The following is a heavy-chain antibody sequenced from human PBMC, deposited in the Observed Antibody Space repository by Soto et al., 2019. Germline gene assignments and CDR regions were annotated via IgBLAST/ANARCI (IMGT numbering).Heavy chain of an antibody. D-gene: IGHD5-18*01. Sequence: QAHLVESGGGVVQPGRSLRLSCAASGFTFTSYGMHWVRQAPGTRLEWVAVISYDGGLQHYADSVKGRFTISRDNSKNMVLLQMNSLRAEDTAVYYWVSDRGYGHDSVPYSWGQGTLVSVSS. J-gene: IGHJ4*02. CDR2: ISYDGGLQ. CDR3: VSDRGYGHDSVPYS. V-gene: IGHV3-30*03. CDR1: GFTFTSYG.